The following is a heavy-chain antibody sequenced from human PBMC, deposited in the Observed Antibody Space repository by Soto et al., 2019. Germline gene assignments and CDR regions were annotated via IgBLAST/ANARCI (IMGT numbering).Heavy chain of an antibody. V-gene: IGHV5-51*01. Sequence: PXESLKVYWQSSGYNFFSYWIGLVLQMPGKGLEWMGVIYPGDSDTRYSPSFEGQVTMSVDKSNTTAYLQWSSLKASDTAMYYCARHLDSSGYFSLWGQGTRVTVSS. CDR3: ARHLDSSGYFSL. CDR1: GYNFFSYW. D-gene: IGHD3-22*01. J-gene: IGHJ4*02. CDR2: IYPGDSDT.